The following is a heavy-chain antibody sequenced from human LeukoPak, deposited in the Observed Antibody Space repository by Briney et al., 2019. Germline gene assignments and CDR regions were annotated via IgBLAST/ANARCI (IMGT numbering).Heavy chain of an antibody. Sequence: KPSETLFLTCTVSGGSISSSSYYWGWIRQPPGKGLEWIGSIYYSGSTYYNPSLKSRVTISVDTSKNQFSLKLSSVTAADTAVYYCASSTSTVTTRYWGQGTLVTVSS. V-gene: IGHV4-39*07. CDR3: ASSTSTVTTRY. CDR2: IYYSGST. J-gene: IGHJ4*02. CDR1: GGSISSSSYY. D-gene: IGHD4-17*01.